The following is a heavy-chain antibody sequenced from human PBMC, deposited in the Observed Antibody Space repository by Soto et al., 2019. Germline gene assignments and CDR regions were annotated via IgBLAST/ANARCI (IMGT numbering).Heavy chain of an antibody. CDR3: WSYQYYYGMDV. Sequence: PSETLSLTCTVSGGSISSYYWGWIRQPPGKGLEWIGSIYYSGSTYYNPSLKSRVTISVDTSKNQFSLKLSSVTAADTAVYYSWSYQYYYGMDVWGQGTTVTVSS. CDR1: GGSISSYY. J-gene: IGHJ6*02. V-gene: IGHV4-39*01. D-gene: IGHD1-26*01. CDR2: IYYSGST.